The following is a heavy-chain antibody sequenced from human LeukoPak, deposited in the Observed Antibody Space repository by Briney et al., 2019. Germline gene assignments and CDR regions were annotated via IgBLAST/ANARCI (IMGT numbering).Heavy chain of an antibody. Sequence: GASVKVSCKASGGPLNTYVIDWVRQAPGDGLEWMGRIIPLFGAPSYAQRFQGNVTISADKSTDTTYMELTRLTSEDTAVYYCTMGPTASLGRPFERWGQGTLVTVSS. CDR3: TMGPTASLGRPFER. D-gene: IGHD3-9*01. CDR1: GGPLNTYV. J-gene: IGHJ4*02. CDR2: IIPLFGAP. V-gene: IGHV1-69*06.